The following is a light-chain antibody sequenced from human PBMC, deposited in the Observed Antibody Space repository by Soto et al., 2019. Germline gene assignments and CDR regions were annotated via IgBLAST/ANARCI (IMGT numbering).Light chain of an antibody. Sequence: EIVLTQSPATLSLSPGGRATLSCRASQSVTRNSAWYQQKPGRAPRLLIYDASNRATGIPARFSGSGSGTDFTLTISSLEPEDFAVYYCQQRAKWPLTFGQGTRLEIK. J-gene: IGKJ5*01. CDR1: QSVTRN. V-gene: IGKV3-11*01. CDR3: QQRAKWPLT. CDR2: DAS.